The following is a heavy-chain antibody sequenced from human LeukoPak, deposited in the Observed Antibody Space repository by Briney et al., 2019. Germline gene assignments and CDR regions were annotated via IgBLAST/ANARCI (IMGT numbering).Heavy chain of an antibody. CDR3: ATLHLMTMDV. D-gene: IGHD3-3*02. J-gene: IGHJ6*03. V-gene: IGHV4-59*08. Sequence: SETLSLTCTVSGGSISSYYWSWIRQPPGKGLEWIGYIYYSGSTNYNPSLKSRVTISVDTSKNQFSLKLSSVTAADTAVYYCATLHLMTMDVWGKGTTVTVPS. CDR1: GGSISSYY. CDR2: IYYSGST.